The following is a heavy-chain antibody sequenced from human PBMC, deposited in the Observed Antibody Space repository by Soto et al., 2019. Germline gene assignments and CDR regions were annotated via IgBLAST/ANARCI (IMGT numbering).Heavy chain of an antibody. D-gene: IGHD3-3*01. V-gene: IGHV1-3*01. CDR1: GYTFTIYA. CDR2: INAGNGNT. J-gene: IGHJ6*04. CDR3: ASGEVYYDFWSGPGV. Sequence: ASVKLSCTDSGYTFTIYAMHWVRQAPGQRLEWMGWINAGNGNTKYSQKFQGRVTITRDTSASTAYMELSSLRSEDTAVYYCASGEVYYDFWSGPGVWGKGTTVTVSS.